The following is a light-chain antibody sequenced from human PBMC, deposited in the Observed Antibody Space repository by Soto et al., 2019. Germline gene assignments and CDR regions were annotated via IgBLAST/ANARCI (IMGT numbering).Light chain of an antibody. Sequence: EIIMTQSPATLSVSPGEGATLSCRTSHSISTNLAWYQHKRGQSPRLLVYGASTRDTGVTARFSGSGSGAEFTLSISSLQSEEFAVYYCQQYNSWPTFGGGTKVEIK. CDR1: HSISTN. V-gene: IGKV3-15*01. J-gene: IGKJ4*01. CDR3: QQYNSWPT. CDR2: GAS.